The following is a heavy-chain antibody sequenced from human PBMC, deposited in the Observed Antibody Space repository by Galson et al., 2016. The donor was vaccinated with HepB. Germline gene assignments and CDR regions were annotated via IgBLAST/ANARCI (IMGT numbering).Heavy chain of an antibody. CDR2: IKEDGSEK. Sequence: SLRLSCAASGFNFSRLWMGWVRQAPGKGLEWVANIKEDGSEKYCVDSVKGRFNISRDNAKNSLYLQMNSLGVDDTAVYYCVRGSGPRGYWGQGTLVIVSS. V-gene: IGHV3-7*04. CDR1: GFNFSRLW. D-gene: IGHD6-19*01. CDR3: VRGSGPRGY. J-gene: IGHJ4*02.